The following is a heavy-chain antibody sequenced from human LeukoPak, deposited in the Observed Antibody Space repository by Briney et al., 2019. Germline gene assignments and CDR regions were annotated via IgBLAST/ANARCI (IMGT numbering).Heavy chain of an antibody. V-gene: IGHV3-21*04. CDR2: ISSDSSSFK. D-gene: IGHD1-20*01. CDR3: ARGTNWSPLDFDY. J-gene: IGHJ4*02. Sequence: GGSLRLSCAASGFTFSSYHFHWVRQAPGKGLEWVSSISSDSSSFKYYAHSVQGRFTISRDNARNSMYLQMNSLRAEDTAVYYCARGTNWSPLDFDYWGQGSLVTVS. CDR1: GFTFSSYH.